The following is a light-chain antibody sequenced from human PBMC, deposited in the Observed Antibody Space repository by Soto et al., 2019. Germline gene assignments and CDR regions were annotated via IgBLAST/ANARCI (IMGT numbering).Light chain of an antibody. J-gene: IGKJ4*01. CDR3: QHLRSYPQT. V-gene: IGKV1-9*01. CDR1: QGIDGF. Sequence: DIQLTQSPSFLSASVGDRVTITCRASQGIDGFFAWYQQKPGQAPKLLIYAVSTLHSGVPPRFSGSGSGTEFTLTISSLQPEDFATYYCQHLRSYPQTFGGGTTVEI. CDR2: AVS.